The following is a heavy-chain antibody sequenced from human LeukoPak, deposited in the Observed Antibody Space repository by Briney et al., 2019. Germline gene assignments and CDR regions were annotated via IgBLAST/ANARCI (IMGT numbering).Heavy chain of an antibody. Sequence: SGGSLGLSCAASEFTLSSYAMSWVRQAPGKGLEWVSSISGNGAHPYYADSVKGRFTISRDFSRNAVYLQMSSLRVEDTAEYYCAKAVDGRGYYFERGADFWGQGTMVTVSS. CDR3: AKAVDGRGYYFERGADF. D-gene: IGHD3-22*01. J-gene: IGHJ4*02. CDR2: ISGNGAHP. V-gene: IGHV3-23*01. CDR1: EFTLSSYA.